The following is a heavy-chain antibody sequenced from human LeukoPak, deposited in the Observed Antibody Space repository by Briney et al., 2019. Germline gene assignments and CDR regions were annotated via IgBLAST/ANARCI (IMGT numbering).Heavy chain of an antibody. Sequence: SETLSLTCAVYGGSFSGYYWSWIRQPPGKGLEWIGEINHSGSTNYNPSLKSRVTISVDTPKNQFSLKLSSVTAADTAVYYCARVHGIAVAGSPDLLDYWGQGTLVTVSS. CDR2: INHSGST. V-gene: IGHV4-34*01. D-gene: IGHD6-19*01. CDR3: ARVHGIAVAGSPDLLDY. CDR1: GGSFSGYY. J-gene: IGHJ4*02.